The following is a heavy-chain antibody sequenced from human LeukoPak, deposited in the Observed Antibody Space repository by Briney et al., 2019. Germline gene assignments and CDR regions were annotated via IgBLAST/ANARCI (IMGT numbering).Heavy chain of an antibody. D-gene: IGHD2-2*01. Sequence: GGSLRLSCVGSTFIFGSYSMRWVRQAPGKGLEWVANIKQDGSEKYYVDSVKGRFTISRDNAKNSLYLQMNSLRAEDTAVYYCARGSRRGFDYWGQGTLVTVSS. J-gene: IGHJ4*02. CDR2: IKQDGSEK. CDR1: TFIFGSYS. CDR3: ARGSRRGFDY. V-gene: IGHV3-7*01.